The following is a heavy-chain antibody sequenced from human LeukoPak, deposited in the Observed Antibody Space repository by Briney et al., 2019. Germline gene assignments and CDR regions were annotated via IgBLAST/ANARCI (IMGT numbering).Heavy chain of an antibody. V-gene: IGHV4-34*01. J-gene: IGHJ3*02. D-gene: IGHD3-10*01. CDR2: INHSGST. CDR3: ARESTFLLWPDI. CDR1: GGSFSGYY. Sequence: KPSETLSLTCAVYGGSFSGYYWSWIRQPPGKGLEWIGEINHSGSTNYNPSLKSRVTISVDTSKNQFSLKLSSVTAADTAVYYCARESTFLLWPDIWGQGTMVTVSS.